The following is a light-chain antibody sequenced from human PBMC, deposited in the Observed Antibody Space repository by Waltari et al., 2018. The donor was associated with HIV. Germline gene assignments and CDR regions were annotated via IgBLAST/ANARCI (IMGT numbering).Light chain of an antibody. CDR2: EVS. Sequence: QSALTQPASVSGSPGQSITISCTGTSSDGGGYNLVSWYQQPPGKAPKLMIYEVSKRPSGVSNRFSGSKSGNTASLTISGLQAEGEADYYCCAYAGSTTYVIFGGGTKLTVL. J-gene: IGLJ2*01. CDR1: SSDGGGYNL. CDR3: CAYAGSTTYVI. V-gene: IGLV2-23*02.